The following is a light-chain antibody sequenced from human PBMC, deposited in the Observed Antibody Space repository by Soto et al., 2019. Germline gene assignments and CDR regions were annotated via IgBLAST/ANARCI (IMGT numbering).Light chain of an antibody. CDR1: QSVNSNY. CDR3: QPYNNWPLT. Sequence: ETVLTQSPGTLSLSPGERATLSCRASQSVNSNYLAWYQQKPGQAPRLLIYGASSRATGIPDRFSGSGSGTDFTLTINSLQSEDFAVYYCQPYNNWPLTFGGGTKVDIK. V-gene: IGKV3D-15*01. CDR2: GAS. J-gene: IGKJ4*01.